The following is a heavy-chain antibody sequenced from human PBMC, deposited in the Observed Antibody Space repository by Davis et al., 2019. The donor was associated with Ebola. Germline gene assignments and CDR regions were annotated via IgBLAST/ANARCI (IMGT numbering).Heavy chain of an antibody. CDR2: IYPGDSHT. Sequence: GESLKISCKGSGFSSTSNWIAWVRQMPGKGLEWMGIIYPGDSHTRYSPSFQGQVTISADKSISTAYLQWSSLKASDTAMYYCARPLDSSGYYWDFDYWGQGTLVTVSS. CDR1: GFSSTSNW. D-gene: IGHD3-22*01. J-gene: IGHJ4*02. V-gene: IGHV5-51*01. CDR3: ARPLDSSGYYWDFDY.